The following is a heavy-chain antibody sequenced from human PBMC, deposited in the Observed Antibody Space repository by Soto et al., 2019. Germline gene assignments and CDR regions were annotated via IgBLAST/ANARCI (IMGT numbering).Heavy chain of an antibody. D-gene: IGHD3-10*01. J-gene: IGHJ4*02. CDR3: ARDRNYYGSGSSAIDY. CDR1: GFTFSAYG. V-gene: IGHV3-33*08. CDR2: IWYDGTNK. Sequence: GGSLRLSCAASGFTFSAYGMYWVRKAPGKGLEWVAVIWYDGTNKYYADSVKGRFTISRDNSKNMLYMQMNSLRAEDTAVYYCARDRNYYGSGSSAIDYWGQGTLVTVSS.